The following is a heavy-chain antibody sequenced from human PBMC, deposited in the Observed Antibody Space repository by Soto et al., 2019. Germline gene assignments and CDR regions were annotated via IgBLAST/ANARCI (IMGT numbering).Heavy chain of an antibody. J-gene: IGHJ6*02. Sequence: PGESLKISCMGSGYKVSTWHNFTSYWIAWVRQMPGEGLEWMGIIYPGDSDTRYSPSFQGQVTISADKSINSVYLQRSSLKASDTATYYCARLGFNYDFLSGYYKVHHYYGIDVWGQGTTVTVSS. V-gene: IGHV5-51*01. CDR2: IYPGDSDT. D-gene: IGHD3-3*01. CDR1: GYKVSTWHNFTSYW. CDR3: ARLGFNYDFLSGYYKVHHYYGIDV.